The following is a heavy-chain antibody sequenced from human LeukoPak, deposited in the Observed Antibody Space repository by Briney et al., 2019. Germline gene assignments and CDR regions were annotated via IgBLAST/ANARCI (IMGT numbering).Heavy chain of an antibody. CDR2: IYYSGST. V-gene: IGHV4-39*02. CDR3: AREGGPYRPLDY. CDR1: GGSISSSSYY. J-gene: IGHJ4*02. Sequence: SETLSLTCTVSGGSISSSSYYWGWIRQPPGKGLEWIGSIYYSGSTYYNPSLKSRVAISVDTSKNQFSLKLSSVTAADTAVYYCAREGGPYRPLDYSGQGTLVTVSS.